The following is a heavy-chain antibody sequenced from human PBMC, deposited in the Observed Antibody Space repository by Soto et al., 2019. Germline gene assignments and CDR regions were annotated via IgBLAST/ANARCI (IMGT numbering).Heavy chain of an antibody. J-gene: IGHJ6*02. CDR3: VREGDGVYYYYGMDV. CDR1: GYTFTNYG. D-gene: IGHD3-10*01. V-gene: IGHV1-18*01. Sequence: QVQLVQSGDEVKKPGASVKVSCKASGYTFTNYGISWVRQAPGQGLEWMGWINGYNGNTVYTQKIQGILTMTEETSTATAYMELRSLRSDDTAVYYWVREGDGVYYYYGMDVWGQGTTVIVSS. CDR2: INGYNGNT.